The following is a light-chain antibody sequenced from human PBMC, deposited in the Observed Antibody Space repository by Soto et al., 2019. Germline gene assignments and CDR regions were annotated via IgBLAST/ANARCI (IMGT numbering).Light chain of an antibody. Sequence: QSALTQPASVSGSPGQSITISCTGTSSDVGGYNYVSWYQHHPGKAPKLMIYEVSNRPSGVSNRFSGSKSGNTASLTISGLQADDEADDYCSSYTGSSTVVFGGGTKLTVL. CDR2: EVS. J-gene: IGLJ2*01. CDR3: SSYTGSSTVV. CDR1: SSDVGGYNY. V-gene: IGLV2-14*01.